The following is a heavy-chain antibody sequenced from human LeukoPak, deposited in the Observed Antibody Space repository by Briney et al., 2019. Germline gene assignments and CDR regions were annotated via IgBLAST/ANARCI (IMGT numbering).Heavy chain of an antibody. J-gene: IGHJ4*02. D-gene: IGHD2-15*01. CDR1: GFTFRSYG. V-gene: IGHV3-33*01. CDR3: ASEVAASFGY. Sequence: PGGSLRLSCAASGFTFRSYGMHWVRQAPDKGLEWVAVIWYDGSKKYYADSVKGRFTISRDNSENTLYLQMKSLRAEDTAVYYCASEVAASFGYWGQGTLVTVSS. CDR2: IWYDGSKK.